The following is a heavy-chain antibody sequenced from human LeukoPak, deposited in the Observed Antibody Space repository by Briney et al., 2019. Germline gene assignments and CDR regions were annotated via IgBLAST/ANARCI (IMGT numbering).Heavy chain of an antibody. Sequence: SETLSLTCAVYGGSFSGYHWSWIRQSPGKGLEWIGEISHTGIASYNPFLKSRVAISVDASKNQFSLRMDSVTAADRAVYYCARLSFLSFSYDSTGHAIFFFDYWGRGTLVTVSS. CDR1: GGSFSGYH. J-gene: IGHJ4*02. CDR2: ISHTGIA. D-gene: IGHD3-22*01. V-gene: IGHV4-34*01. CDR3: ARLSFLSFSYDSTGHAIFFFDY.